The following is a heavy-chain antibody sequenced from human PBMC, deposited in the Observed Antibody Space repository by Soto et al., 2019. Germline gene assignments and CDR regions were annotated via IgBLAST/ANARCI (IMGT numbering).Heavy chain of an antibody. V-gene: IGHV1-69*13. Sequence: GASVKVSCKASGGTFSSYAISWVRQAPGQGLEWMGGIIPIFGTANYAQKFQGRVTTTADESTSTAYMELSSLRSEDTAVYYCARGSSLDGSYVLRYYYYYGMDVWGQGTTVTVSS. CDR1: GGTFSSYA. J-gene: IGHJ6*02. D-gene: IGHD3-16*01. CDR2: IIPIFGTA. CDR3: ARGSSLDGSYVLRYYYYYGMDV.